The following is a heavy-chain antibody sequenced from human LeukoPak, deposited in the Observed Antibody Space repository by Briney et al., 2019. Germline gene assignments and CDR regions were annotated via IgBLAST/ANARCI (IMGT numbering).Heavy chain of an antibody. CDR2: IYYSGST. V-gene: IGHV4-59*08. CDR1: GSSINSYC. Sequence: KSSETLSLTCTVSGSSINSYCWSWIRQPPGKGLEWLGYIYYSGSTDYNPSLKSRVTISVDTSKNQFSLKLSSVTAADTAVYYCARHLESNQQLVHCNWFDPWGQGTLVTVSS. CDR3: ARHLESNQQLVHCNWFDP. J-gene: IGHJ5*02. D-gene: IGHD6-13*01.